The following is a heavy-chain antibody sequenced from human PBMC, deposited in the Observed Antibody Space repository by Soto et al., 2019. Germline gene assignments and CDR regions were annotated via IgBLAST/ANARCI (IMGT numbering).Heavy chain of an antibody. V-gene: IGHV3-23*01. CDR1: GFTFSGYA. J-gene: IGHJ4*02. CDR2: ISGSVGST. D-gene: IGHD2-21*01. CDR3: ENLGWWVTASAY. Sequence: GGSLRLSCAAPGFTFSGYAITWVRQAPGKGLEWVSPISGSVGSTSSADPVKARFTFSRANPKTTQILQMNTVRAEDTAVNCCENLGWWVTASAYWGQGTLVTVSS.